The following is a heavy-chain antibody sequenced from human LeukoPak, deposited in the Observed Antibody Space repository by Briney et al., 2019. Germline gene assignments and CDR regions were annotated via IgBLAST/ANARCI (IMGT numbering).Heavy chain of an antibody. Sequence: SQTLSLTCTVSGGSISSGGYYWSGIRQHPGKGLEWIGYIYYSGSTYYNPSLKSRATISVDTSKNQFSLQLSSVTAADTAVYYCARERMTTVPCFDPCGQGPLAPVSS. V-gene: IGHV4-31*03. CDR3: ARERMTTVPCFDP. D-gene: IGHD4-11*01. CDR2: IYYSGST. J-gene: IGHJ5*02. CDR1: GGSISSGGYY.